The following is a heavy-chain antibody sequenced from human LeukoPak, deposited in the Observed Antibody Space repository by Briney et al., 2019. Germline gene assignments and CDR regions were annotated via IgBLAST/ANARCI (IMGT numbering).Heavy chain of an antibody. Sequence: ASVKVSCKASGYTVTGYYMHWVRQAPGQGLEWLGWINPNSGGTNYAQKVHGRVTMTSDTSISTAYLELSRLSSDDTAVYCCARGSKYSSGWYLHWGQGTLVTVSS. D-gene: IGHD6-19*01. V-gene: IGHV1-2*02. CDR1: GYTVTGYY. CDR3: ARGSKYSSGWYLH. CDR2: INPNSGGT. J-gene: IGHJ4*02.